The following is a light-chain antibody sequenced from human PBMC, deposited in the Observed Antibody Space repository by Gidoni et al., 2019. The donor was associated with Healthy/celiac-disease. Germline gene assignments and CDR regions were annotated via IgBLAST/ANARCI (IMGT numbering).Light chain of an antibody. CDR1: QCVSSN. CDR3: QQYNNGPCT. J-gene: IGKJ2*02. V-gene: IGKV3-15*01. Sequence: EIVMTQSPATLSVSPGERATLACSASQCVSSNLAWYQQKPGQAPRLLIYGASTRATGIPARFSGSGSGTGFTLTISSLQSEDFAVYYCQQYNNGPCTFSQGTKLEIK. CDR2: GAS.